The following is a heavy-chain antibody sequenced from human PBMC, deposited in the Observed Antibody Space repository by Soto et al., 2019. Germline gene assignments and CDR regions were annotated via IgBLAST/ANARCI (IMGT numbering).Heavy chain of an antibody. CDR3: ARDVRVVPSIYYFDY. D-gene: IGHD2-2*01. CDR2: IYYSGST. J-gene: IGHJ4*02. V-gene: IGHV4-31*03. Sequence: SETLSLTCPVSGGSISSGGYYWSWIRQHPGKGLEWIGYIYYSGSTYYNPSLKSRVTISVDTSKNQFSLKLSSVTAADTAVYYCARDVRVVPSIYYFDYWGQGTLVTVSS. CDR1: GGSISSGGYY.